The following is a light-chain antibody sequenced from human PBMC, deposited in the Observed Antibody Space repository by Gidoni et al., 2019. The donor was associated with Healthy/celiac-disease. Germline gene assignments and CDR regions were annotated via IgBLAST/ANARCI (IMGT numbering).Light chain of an antibody. J-gene: IGKJ1*01. Sequence: EIVMTQSPATLSVSPGERATLSCRASQSVSSNLAWYQQKPGQAPRLLIYGASTRATGIPARGSGSGSGTEFTLTISSLQSEDFAVYYCQQYNNWQTFGQGTKVEIK. CDR3: QQYNNWQT. CDR2: GAS. CDR1: QSVSSN. V-gene: IGKV3-15*01.